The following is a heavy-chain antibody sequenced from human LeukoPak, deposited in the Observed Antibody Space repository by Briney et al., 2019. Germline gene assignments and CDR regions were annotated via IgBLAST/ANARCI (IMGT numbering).Heavy chain of an antibody. CDR3: AGDTPRLGSS. CDR1: GGSISSYY. V-gene: IGHV4-59*01. CDR2: IYYSGST. J-gene: IGHJ4*02. D-gene: IGHD6-13*01. Sequence: PSETLSLTCTVSGGSISSYYWSWIRQPPGKGLEWIGYIYYSGSTNYNPSLKSRVTISVDTSKNQFSLKLSPVTAADTAVYYCAGDTPRLGSSWGQGTLVTVSS.